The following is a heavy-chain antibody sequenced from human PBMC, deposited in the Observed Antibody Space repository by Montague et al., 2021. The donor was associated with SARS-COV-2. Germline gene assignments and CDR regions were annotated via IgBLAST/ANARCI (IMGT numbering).Heavy chain of an antibody. CDR1: GGSISSSDSY. CDR3: VRMGAAHRFNNCFDP. Sequence: SETLSLTCTVSGGSISSSDSYWGWIRQPPGKGLEWIGNIYYSGTTYYNPSLKSRITMAVDTSKNQFSLNLISVTAADTAVYFCVRMGAAHRFNNCFDPWGQGALVTVSS. D-gene: IGHD1-26*01. J-gene: IGHJ5*02. CDR2: IYYSGTT. V-gene: IGHV4-39*01.